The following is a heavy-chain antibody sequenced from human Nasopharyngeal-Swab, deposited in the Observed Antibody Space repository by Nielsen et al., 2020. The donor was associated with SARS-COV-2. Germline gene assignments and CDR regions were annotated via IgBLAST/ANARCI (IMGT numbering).Heavy chain of an antibody. V-gene: IGHV4-59*01. CDR2: IYYSGST. Sequence: GSLRLSCTVSGGSISSYYWSWIRQPPGKGLEWIGYIYYSGSTNYNPSLKSRVTISVDTSKNQFSLKLSSVTAADTAVYYCARDSGSFNDAFDIWGQGTMVTVSS. D-gene: IGHD1-26*01. CDR3: ARDSGSFNDAFDI. CDR1: GGSISSYY. J-gene: IGHJ3*02.